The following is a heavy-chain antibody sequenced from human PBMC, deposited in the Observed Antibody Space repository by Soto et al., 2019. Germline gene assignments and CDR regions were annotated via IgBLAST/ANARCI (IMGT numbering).Heavy chain of an antibody. J-gene: IGHJ4*02. Sequence: GGSLRLSCAASGFTFSSNYMSWVRQAPGKGLEWVSVIYSGGSTYYADSVKGRFTISRDNSKNQLYLQMNSLRAEDTAVYYCARDLSRSAHDYWGQGTLVTVSS. CDR3: ARDLSRSAHDY. D-gene: IGHD3-3*01. V-gene: IGHV3-66*01. CDR2: IYSGGST. CDR1: GFTFSSNY.